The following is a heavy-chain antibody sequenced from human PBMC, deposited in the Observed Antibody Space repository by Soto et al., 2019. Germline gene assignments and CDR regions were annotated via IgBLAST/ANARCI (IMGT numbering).Heavy chain of an antibody. CDR1: GASIGTSNW. D-gene: IGHD3-10*01. V-gene: IGHV4-4*02. Sequence: SETLSLTCAVSGASIGTSNWWSWVRQSPGKGLEWIGEIHDSGSTEYNPSLKSRVTISVDKSKNQFSLKLSSVTAADTAVYYCARAPRGNYGYPSYFDYWGQGTLVTVSS. CDR3: ARAPRGNYGYPSYFDY. CDR2: IHDSGST. J-gene: IGHJ4*02.